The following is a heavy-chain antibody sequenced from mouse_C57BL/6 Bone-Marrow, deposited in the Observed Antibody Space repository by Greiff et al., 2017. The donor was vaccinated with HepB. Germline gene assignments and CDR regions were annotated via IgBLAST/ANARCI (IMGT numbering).Heavy chain of an antibody. Sequence: EVKLVESGGGLVQPGGSLKLSCAASGFTFSDYYMYWVRQTPEKRLEWVAYISNGGGSTYYPDTVKGRFTISRDNAKNTLYLQMSRLKSEDTAMYYCARQGLLRSFDYWGQGTTLTVSS. V-gene: IGHV5-12*01. CDR1: GFTFSDYY. CDR2: ISNGGGST. J-gene: IGHJ2*01. D-gene: IGHD1-1*01. CDR3: ARQGLLRSFDY.